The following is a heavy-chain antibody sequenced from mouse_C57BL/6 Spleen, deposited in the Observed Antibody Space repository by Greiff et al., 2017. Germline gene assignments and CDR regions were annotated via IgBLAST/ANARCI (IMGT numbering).Heavy chain of an antibody. CDR3: ARMILLRSLYAMDY. CDR1: GYTFTDYN. CDR2: INPNNGGT. D-gene: IGHD1-1*01. V-gene: IGHV1-22*01. J-gene: IGHJ4*01. Sequence: EVQLVESGPELVKPGASVKMSCKASGYTFTDYNMHWVKQSHGKSLEWIGYINPNNGGTSYNQKFKGKATLTVNKSSSTAYMELRSLTSEDSAVYYCARMILLRSLYAMDYWGQGTSVTVSS.